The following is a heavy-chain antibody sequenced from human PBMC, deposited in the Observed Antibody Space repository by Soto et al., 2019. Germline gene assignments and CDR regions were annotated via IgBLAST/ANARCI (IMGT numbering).Heavy chain of an antibody. CDR3: ARIGEQQLVLSDV. D-gene: IGHD6-13*01. Sequence: ASVKVSCKASGGTFSSYAISWVRQAPGQGLEWMGGTIPIFGTANYAQKFQGRVTITADESTSTAYMELSSLRSEDTAVYYCARIGEQQLVLSDVWGQGTTVTVSS. J-gene: IGHJ6*02. CDR1: GGTFSSYA. CDR2: TIPIFGTA. V-gene: IGHV1-69*13.